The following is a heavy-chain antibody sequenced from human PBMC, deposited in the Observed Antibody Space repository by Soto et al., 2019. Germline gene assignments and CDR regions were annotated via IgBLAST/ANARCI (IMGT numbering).Heavy chain of an antibody. V-gene: IGHV3-23*01. CDR3: AKGKVVVAATPEGMDV. CDR2: ISGSGGST. CDR1: GFTFSSYA. Sequence: EVQLLESGGGLVQPGGSLRLSCAASGFTFSSYAMTWVRQAPGKGLEWVSTISGSGGSTYYADSVKGRFTISRDNSKNSLYLQMTSLGAEDTAVYHCAKGKVVVAATPEGMDVWGQGTTVTVSS. D-gene: IGHD2-15*01. J-gene: IGHJ6*02.